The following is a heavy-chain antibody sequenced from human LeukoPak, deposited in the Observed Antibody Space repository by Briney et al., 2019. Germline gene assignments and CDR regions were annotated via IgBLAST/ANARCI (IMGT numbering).Heavy chain of an antibody. CDR1: GGSISSYY. CDR2: IYYSGSA. D-gene: IGHD6-19*01. CDR3: ARDLTRDSSGLSDAFEI. V-gene: IGHV4-59*01. Sequence: SETLSLTCTVSGGSISSYYWSWIRQPPGKGLEWLGYIYYSGSANYNPSLKSRVTISVDTSKNQFSLKLGSVTAADTAVYFCARDLTRDSSGLSDAFEIWGQGTMVTVSS. J-gene: IGHJ3*02.